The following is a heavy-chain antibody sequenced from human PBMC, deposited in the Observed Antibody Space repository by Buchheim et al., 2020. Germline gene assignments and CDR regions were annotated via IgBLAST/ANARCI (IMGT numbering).Heavy chain of an antibody. D-gene: IGHD2-15*01. CDR3: VRESQVVAPGSGRLTYYGMDV. CDR1: GFTFSRYW. J-gene: IGHJ6*02. V-gene: IGHV3-7*01. CDR2: IHQDGGEK. Sequence: EVQLVESGGDLVQPGGSLRLSCGASGFTFSRYWMSWVRQAPGKGLEWVANIHQDGGEKYYVDSLKGRFTISSANAKSSLFLQMNSLRVEDTAVYYCVRESQVVAPGSGRLTYYGMDVWGQGTT.